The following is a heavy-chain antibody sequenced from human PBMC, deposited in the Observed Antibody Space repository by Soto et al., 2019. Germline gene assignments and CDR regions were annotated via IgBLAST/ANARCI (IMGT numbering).Heavy chain of an antibody. V-gene: IGHV3-48*01. CDR3: ARSLSGWYVNY. Sequence: GGSLRLSCAASGFTFSSYSMNWVRQAPGKGLEWVSYISSSSSTIYYADSVKGRFTISRDNAKNSLYLQMNSLRAEDTAVYYCARSLSGWYVNYWGQGTLVTVSS. CDR2: ISSSSSTI. J-gene: IGHJ4*02. D-gene: IGHD6-19*01. CDR1: GFTFSSYS.